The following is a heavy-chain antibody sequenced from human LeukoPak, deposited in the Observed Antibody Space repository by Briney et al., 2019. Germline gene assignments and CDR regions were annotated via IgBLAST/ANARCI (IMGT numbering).Heavy chain of an antibody. CDR1: GFTFDDYA. V-gene: IGHV3-9*01. CDR2: ISWNSGSI. J-gene: IGHJ4*02. Sequence: PGRSLRLSCAASGFTFDDYAMHWGRQAPGKGLGWVSGISWNSGSIGYADSVKGRFTISRDNAKNSLYLQMNSLRAEDTALYYCAKDIGFGGLLYYFDYWGQGTLVTVSS. CDR3: AKDIGFGGLLYYFDY. D-gene: IGHD3-10*01.